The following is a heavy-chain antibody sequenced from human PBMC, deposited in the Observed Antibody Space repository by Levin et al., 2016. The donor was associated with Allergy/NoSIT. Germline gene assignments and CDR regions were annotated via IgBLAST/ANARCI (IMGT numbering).Heavy chain of an antibody. D-gene: IGHD3-3*01. J-gene: IGHJ6*02. V-gene: IGHV1-8*01. CDR3: ARGEAIFGVVTLYYYGMDV. Sequence: WVRQAPGQGLEWMGWMNPNSGNTGYAQKFQGRVTMTRNTSISTAYMELSSLRSEDTAVYYCARGEAIFGVVTLYYYGMDVWGQGTTVTVSS. CDR2: MNPNSGNT.